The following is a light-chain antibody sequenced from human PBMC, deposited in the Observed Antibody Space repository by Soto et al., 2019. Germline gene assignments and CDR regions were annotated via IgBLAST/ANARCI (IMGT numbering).Light chain of an antibody. CDR2: QTS. CDR1: QSISDT. Sequence: EIVVTQSPSTLSVSPGVRANLSCRASQSISDTLAWYQQKHGQAPRLLIYQTSIRAAGIPARLSASGTGTDLTITISDVKPEDFAVYYCHQRQSWPRTFGQGTKVDIK. CDR3: HQRQSWPRT. V-gene: IGKV3D-15*03. J-gene: IGKJ1*01.